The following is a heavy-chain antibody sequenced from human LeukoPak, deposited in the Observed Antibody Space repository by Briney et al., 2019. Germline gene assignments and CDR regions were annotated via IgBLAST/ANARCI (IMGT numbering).Heavy chain of an antibody. D-gene: IGHD3-3*01. V-gene: IGHV3-30-3*01. CDR3: ARSQTGWSGYYSFDY. CDR1: GFTFSSYA. Sequence: GGSLRLSCAASGFTFSSYAMPWVRQAPGKGLEWVAVISYDGSNKYYADSVKGRFTISRDNSKNTLYLQMNSLRAEDTAVYYCARSQTGWSGYYSFDYWGQGTLVTVSS. J-gene: IGHJ4*02. CDR2: ISYDGSNK.